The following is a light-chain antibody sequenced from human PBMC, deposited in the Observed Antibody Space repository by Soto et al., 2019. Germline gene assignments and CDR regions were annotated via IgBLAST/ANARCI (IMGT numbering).Light chain of an antibody. Sequence: EIVMTQSPASLSVPPGERATLSCRASQSVSTNFAWYLQKPGQAPRLLMYGASISAAGVPDRFSGSGSGTEFTLTISRLEPEDFTVYYCNHYETFGQGTKVDIK. CDR1: QSVSTN. J-gene: IGKJ1*01. V-gene: IGKV3D-15*01. CDR3: NHYET. CDR2: GAS.